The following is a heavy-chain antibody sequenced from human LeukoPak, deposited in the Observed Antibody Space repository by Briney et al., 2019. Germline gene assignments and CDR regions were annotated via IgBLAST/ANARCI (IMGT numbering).Heavy chain of an antibody. CDR1: GFTFSSYA. D-gene: IGHD6-19*01. Sequence: GGSLTLSCAASGFTFSSYAMSWVRQAPGKGLEWVSAISGSGGSTYYADSVKGRFTISRDDSKNTLYLQMNSLRAEDTAVYYCAKGYSGGWYGVGYFDYWGQGALVTVSS. CDR2: ISGSGGST. CDR3: AKGYSGGWYGVGYFDY. J-gene: IGHJ4*02. V-gene: IGHV3-23*01.